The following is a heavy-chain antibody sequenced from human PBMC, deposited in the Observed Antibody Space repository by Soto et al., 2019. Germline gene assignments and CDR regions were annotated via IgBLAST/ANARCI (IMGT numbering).Heavy chain of an antibody. CDR2: ILPVFGTA. D-gene: IGHD4-17*01. J-gene: IGHJ3*02. CDR1: GGTFSTSS. Sequence: QVHLVQSGAEVKKPGSSVKVSCKASGGTFSTSSINWPRQAPGQRPEWMGNILPVFGTADYAQKFRDRVTXPXXXSXXTAYMELRSLFSEDAAVYYCARGHEYGGNSDAFDIWGQGTVVTVSS. CDR3: ARGHEYGGNSDAFDI. V-gene: IGHV1-69*15.